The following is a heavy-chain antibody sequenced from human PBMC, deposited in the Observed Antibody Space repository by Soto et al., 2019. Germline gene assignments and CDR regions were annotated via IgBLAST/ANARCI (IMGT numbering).Heavy chain of an antibody. V-gene: IGHV3-23*04. CDR3: AKKTHYYDSSGYCGN. D-gene: IGHD3-22*01. Sequence: EVQLVESGGGLVQPGGSLRLSCAASGFTFSSYAMSWVRQAPGKGLEWVSTLSGSGGTTYYADSVKGRFTISRDNSKNTLYLQMSSLRAEDTAVYYCAKKTHYYDSSGYCGNWGQGTLVTVSS. CDR1: GFTFSSYA. CDR2: LSGSGGTT. J-gene: IGHJ4*02.